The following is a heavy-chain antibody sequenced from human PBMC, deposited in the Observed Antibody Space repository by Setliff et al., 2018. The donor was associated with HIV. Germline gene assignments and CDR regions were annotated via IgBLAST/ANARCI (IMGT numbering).Heavy chain of an antibody. CDR3: AKDRSVRDYNYHYLYV. D-gene: IGHD2-15*01. Sequence: GGSLRLSCAASGFAFSTYGMHWVRQAPGKGLEWVAFIQYDGKRIYYGESVNGRFTISRDNPKNTLYLKMNSLRPEDTAVYYCAKDRSVRDYNYHYLYVWGKGTTVTVSS. V-gene: IGHV3-30*02. CDR2: IQYDGKRI. CDR1: GFAFSTYG. J-gene: IGHJ6*03.